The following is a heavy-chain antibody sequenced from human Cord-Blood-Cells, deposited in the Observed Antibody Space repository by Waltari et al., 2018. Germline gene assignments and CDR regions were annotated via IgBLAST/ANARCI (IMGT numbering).Heavy chain of an antibody. Sequence: QITLKQPRPTLVKPTQTLTLTCTFSAFSLSTSGVGVGWIRQPPGKALEWLALIYWDDDKRYSPSLKSRLTITKDTSKNQVVLTMTNMDPVDTATYYCAHTVGIAAAGTPFDYWGQGTLVTVSS. D-gene: IGHD6-13*01. CDR3: AHTVGIAAAGTPFDY. V-gene: IGHV2-5*02. J-gene: IGHJ4*02. CDR1: AFSLSTSGVG. CDR2: IYWDDDK.